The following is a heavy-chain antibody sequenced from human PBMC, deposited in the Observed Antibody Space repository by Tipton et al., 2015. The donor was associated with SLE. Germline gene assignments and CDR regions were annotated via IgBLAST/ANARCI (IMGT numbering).Heavy chain of an antibody. CDR1: GFTFSTYA. CDR2: ISYDGTTE. J-gene: IGHJ4*02. Sequence: RSLRLSCAASGFTFSTYAMYWVRQAPGKGLEWVAAISYDGTTESYADSVKGRFTISRDNSKNTLYLQMNSLRAEGTAVYYCARDGYCSGVNCFPGAYFDYWGQGALVTVSS. CDR3: ARDGYCSGVNCFPGAYFDY. V-gene: IGHV3-30*04. D-gene: IGHD2-15*01.